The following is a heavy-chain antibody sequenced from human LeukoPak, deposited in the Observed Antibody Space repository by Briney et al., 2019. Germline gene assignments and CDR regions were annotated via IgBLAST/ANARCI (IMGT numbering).Heavy chain of an antibody. Sequence: SVKVSCKASGGTFSSYAISWVRQAPGQGLEWMGGIIPIFGTANYAQKFQGRVTITADESTSTAYMELSSLRSEDTAVYYCARAASSPSGSHYYGYFDYWGQGTLVTVSS. CDR3: ARAASSPSGSHYYGYFDY. V-gene: IGHV1-69*13. J-gene: IGHJ4*02. CDR1: GGTFSSYA. D-gene: IGHD1-26*01. CDR2: IIPIFGTA.